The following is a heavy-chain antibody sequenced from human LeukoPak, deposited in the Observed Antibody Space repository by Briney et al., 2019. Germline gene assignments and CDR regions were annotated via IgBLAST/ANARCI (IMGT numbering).Heavy chain of an antibody. D-gene: IGHD6-19*01. CDR2: TNHSGST. Sequence: ASETLSLTCTVSGGSVSSGSYYWSWIRQPPGKGLEWIGETNHSGSTNYNPSLKSRVTISVDTSKNQFSLKLSSVTAADTAVYYCASGLSSGWYRRLGYWGQGTLVTVSS. J-gene: IGHJ4*02. V-gene: IGHV4-39*07. CDR3: ASGLSSGWYRRLGY. CDR1: GGSVSSGSYY.